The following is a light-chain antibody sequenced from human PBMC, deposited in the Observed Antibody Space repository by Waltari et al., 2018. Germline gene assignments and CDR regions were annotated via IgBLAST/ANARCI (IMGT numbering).Light chain of an antibody. V-gene: IGKV1-39*01. CDR2: ATS. Sequence: DIQMTQSPYSLSASVGDRVTITCRASQSISGYLNWYQQKPGKAPKVLIYATSSLQSGVPSRCSGSGSGTDVTLTISSLQPEDVATYYCQQSYRTPPLTFGGGTKVEIK. J-gene: IGKJ4*01. CDR1: QSISGY. CDR3: QQSYRTPPLT.